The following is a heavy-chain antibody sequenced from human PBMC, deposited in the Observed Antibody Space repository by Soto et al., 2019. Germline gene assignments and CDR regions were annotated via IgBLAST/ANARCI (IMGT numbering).Heavy chain of an antibody. CDR1: GGSFSGYY. Sequence: SETLSLTCAVYGGSFSGYYWNWIRQRPGKGLEWMGEIDHSRYTNYNPSLKSRVTISVDTSKNQSALRLTSVTAADTAVYYCARVRDWFDPWGQGTLVTVSS. D-gene: IGHD3-3*01. V-gene: IGHV4-34*01. J-gene: IGHJ5*02. CDR2: IDHSRYT. CDR3: ARVRDWFDP.